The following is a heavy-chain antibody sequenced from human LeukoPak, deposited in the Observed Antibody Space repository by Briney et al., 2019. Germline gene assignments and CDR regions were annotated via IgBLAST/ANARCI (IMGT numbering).Heavy chain of an antibody. Sequence: GGSLRLSCAASGFTFSSYSMNWVRQAPGKGLEWVSSISSSSSYIYYADSVKGRFTISRDNAKNSLYLQMNSLRAEDTAVYYCARYYDILTGIYYYGMDVWGQGTTVTVSS. V-gene: IGHV3-21*01. J-gene: IGHJ6*02. CDR2: ISSSSSYI. D-gene: IGHD3-9*01. CDR3: ARYYDILTGIYYYGMDV. CDR1: GFTFSSYS.